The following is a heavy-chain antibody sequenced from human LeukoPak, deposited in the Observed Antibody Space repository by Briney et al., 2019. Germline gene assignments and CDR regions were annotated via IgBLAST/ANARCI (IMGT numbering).Heavy chain of an antibody. Sequence: GGSLRLSCAASGFTFSSYEMNWVRQAPGKGLEWASYISSSGSTIYYADSVKGRFTISRDNAKNSLYLQMNSLRAEDTAVYYCAREKGYGDYGDAFDIWGQGTMVTVSS. CDR1: GFTFSSYE. CDR3: AREKGYGDYGDAFDI. CDR2: ISSSGSTI. D-gene: IGHD4-17*01. V-gene: IGHV3-48*03. J-gene: IGHJ3*02.